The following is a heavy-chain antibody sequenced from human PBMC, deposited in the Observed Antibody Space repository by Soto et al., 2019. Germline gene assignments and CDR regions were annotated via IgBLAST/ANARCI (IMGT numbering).Heavy chain of an antibody. CDR2: IIPIFGTA. D-gene: IGHD3-10*01. CDR1: GGTFSSYA. J-gene: IGHJ6*02. CDR3: ARALGYCGSGSYVVYYGMDV. Sequence: SVKVSCKASGGTFSSYAISWVRQAPGQGLEWMGGIIPIFGTANYAQKFQGRVTITADESTSTAYMELSSLRSEDTAVYYCARALGYCGSGSYVVYYGMDVWGQGTTVTVSS. V-gene: IGHV1-69*13.